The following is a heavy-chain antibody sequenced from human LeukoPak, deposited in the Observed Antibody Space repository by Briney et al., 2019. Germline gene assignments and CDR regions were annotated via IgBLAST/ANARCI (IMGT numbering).Heavy chain of an antibody. CDR2: INPNSGGT. D-gene: IGHD2-2*01. CDR1: GYTFTGYY. Sequence: ASVKVSCKASGYTFTGYYMHWVRQAPGQGLEWMGWINPNSGGTNYAQKFQGRVTMTRDTSISTAYMELSRLRSDDAAVYYCASFSSAAAIYTTNWFDPGGQGTLVTVSS. V-gene: IGHV1-2*02. J-gene: IGHJ5*02. CDR3: ASFSSAAAIYTTNWFDP.